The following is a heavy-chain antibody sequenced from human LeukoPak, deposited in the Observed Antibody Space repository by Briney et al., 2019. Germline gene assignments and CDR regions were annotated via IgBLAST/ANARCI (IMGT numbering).Heavy chain of an antibody. V-gene: IGHV3-23*01. CDR1: GFTFSSYS. J-gene: IGHJ4*02. CDR2: ISGSGGST. Sequence: GGSLRLSCAASGFTFSSYSMNWVRQAPGKGLEWVSAISGSGGSTYYADSVKGRFTISRDNSKNTLYLQMNSLRAEDTAVYYCAKGGSGWYLYYFDYWGQGTLVTVSS. CDR3: AKGGSGWYLYYFDY. D-gene: IGHD6-19*01.